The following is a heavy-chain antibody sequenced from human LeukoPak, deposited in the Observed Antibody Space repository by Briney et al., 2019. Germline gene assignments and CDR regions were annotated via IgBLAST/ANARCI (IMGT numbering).Heavy chain of an antibody. CDR2: FDPEDGET. CDR1: GYTLTELS. CDR3: ARDGIMATRDAFDI. D-gene: IGHD5-24*01. J-gene: IGHJ3*02. V-gene: IGHV1-24*01. Sequence: GASVKVSCKVSGYTLTELSMHWVRQAPGKGLEWMGGFDPEDGETIYAQKFQGRVTMTEDTSTDTAYMELSSLRSEDTAVYYCARDGIMATRDAFDIWGQGTMVTVSS.